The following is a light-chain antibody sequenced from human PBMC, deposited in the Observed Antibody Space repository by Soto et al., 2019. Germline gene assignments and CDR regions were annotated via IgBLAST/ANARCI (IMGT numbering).Light chain of an antibody. J-gene: IGKJ2*01. CDR3: QQYGSSPYT. Sequence: EIVLTQSPGTRSLSPGERATLSCRASQSVSSSYLAWYQQKPGQAPRLLIYGASSRATGIPDRFSGSGSGTDLTLTISRLEPEDYAVYYCQQYGSSPYTFGQGTKLEIK. V-gene: IGKV3-20*01. CDR1: QSVSSSY. CDR2: GAS.